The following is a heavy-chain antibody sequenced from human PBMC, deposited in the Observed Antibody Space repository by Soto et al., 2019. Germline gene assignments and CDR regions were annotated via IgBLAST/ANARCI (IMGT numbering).Heavy chain of an antibody. D-gene: IGHD6-13*01. CDR3: TTGDDSSSWYGIYY. Sequence: EVQLVESGGGLVKPGGALRLSCTGSGFTFANAWMNWVRQAPGKGLEWVGRINSRSDGGTTDYAAPVNGRFNSSRDDSRHTLFLQMNSLKAEDTAVYYCTTGDDSSSWYGIYYWGQGTLVTVSS. J-gene: IGHJ4*02. CDR1: GFTFANAW. CDR2: INSRSDGGTT. V-gene: IGHV3-15*07.